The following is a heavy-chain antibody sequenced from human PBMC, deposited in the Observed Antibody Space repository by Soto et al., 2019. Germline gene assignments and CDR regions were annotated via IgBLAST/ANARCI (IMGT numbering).Heavy chain of an antibody. CDR1: GGFTSTNNW. CDR2: AYHSGST. D-gene: IGHD3-10*01. V-gene: IGHV4-4*02. J-gene: IGHJ4*02. CDR3: ARSPPSSYYGGSGTFDY. Sequence: SETLSLTCAVSGGFTSTNNWWSWVLQPPGKGLEWIGDAYHSGSTEYNPSLKSRVSISVDKSKNQISLKLTSATAADTAVYYCARSPPSSYYGGSGTFDYWGQGTLVTVSS.